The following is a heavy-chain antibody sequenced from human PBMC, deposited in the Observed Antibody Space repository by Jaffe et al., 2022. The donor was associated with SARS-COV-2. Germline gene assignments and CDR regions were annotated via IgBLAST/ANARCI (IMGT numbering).Heavy chain of an antibody. Sequence: QVTLKESGPVLVKPTETLTLTCTVSGFSLRNVRMGVSWIRQPPGKALEWLAHIFSNDEKSYITSLKSRLTISKDTSKSQVVLTMTNMDPVDTATYYCARMEKGPISDAFDIWGQGTMVTVSS. D-gene: IGHD3-3*02. CDR3: ARMEKGPISDAFDI. V-gene: IGHV2-26*01. J-gene: IGHJ3*02. CDR1: GFSLRNVRMG. CDR2: IFSNDEK.